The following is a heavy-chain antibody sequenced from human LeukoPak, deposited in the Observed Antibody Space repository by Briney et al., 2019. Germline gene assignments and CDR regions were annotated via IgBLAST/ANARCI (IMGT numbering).Heavy chain of an antibody. D-gene: IGHD3-10*01. CDR1: GFTFSDYY. CDR3: ARASTYYYGSGSYHH. CDR2: ISSSGSTI. Sequence: GGSLRLSCAASGFTFSDYYMSWIRQAPGKGLEWVSYISSSGSTIYYADSVKGRFTISRGNAKNSLYLQMNSLRAEDTAVYYCARASTYYYGSGSYHHWGQGTLVTVSS. J-gene: IGHJ5*02. V-gene: IGHV3-11*01.